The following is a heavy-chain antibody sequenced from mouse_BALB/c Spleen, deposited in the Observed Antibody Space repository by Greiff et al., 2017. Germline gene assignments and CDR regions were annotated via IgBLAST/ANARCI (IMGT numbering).Heavy chain of an antibody. CDR1: GFTFSSYG. J-gene: IGHJ4*01. CDR3: ARHGKRSMDY. D-gene: IGHD2-1*01. CDR2: ISSDGSYT. V-gene: IGHV5-6*01. Sequence: EVKLVESGGDLVKPGGSLKLSCAASGFTFSSYGMSWVRQTPDKRLEWVATISSDGSYTYYPDSVKGRFTISRDNAKNTLYLQMSSLKSEDTAMYYCARHGKRSMDYWGQGTSVTVSS.